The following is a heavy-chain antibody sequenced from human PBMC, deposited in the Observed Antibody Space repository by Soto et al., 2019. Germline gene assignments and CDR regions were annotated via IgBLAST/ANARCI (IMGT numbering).Heavy chain of an antibody. CDR3: ASGAGFYYDTRRY. J-gene: IGHJ4*02. CDR1: GFTFTTYA. V-gene: IGHV3-30*04. CDR2: ISPNGNNQ. D-gene: IGHD3-22*01. Sequence: GGSLRLSCVAPGFTFTTYALHWIRQAPGKGLEWVAVISPNGNNQYYADSVKGRFTISRDTSKSTLYLQMTSLRPDDTAVYYCASGAGFYYDTRRYWGQGTLVTVSS.